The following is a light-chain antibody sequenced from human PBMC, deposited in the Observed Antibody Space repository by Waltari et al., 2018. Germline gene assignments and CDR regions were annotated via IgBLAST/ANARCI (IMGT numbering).Light chain of an antibody. J-gene: IGKJ2*01. CDR2: KAS. V-gene: IGKV1-5*03. Sequence: DIQMTQSPSTLSASVGDRVNITCRASQSISSWLAWYQQKPGKAPKLLIYKASSLESGVPSRFSGSGSGTEFTLTISSLQPDDFATYYCQQYNSYLMYTFGQGTKLEIK. CDR1: QSISSW. CDR3: QQYNSYLMYT.